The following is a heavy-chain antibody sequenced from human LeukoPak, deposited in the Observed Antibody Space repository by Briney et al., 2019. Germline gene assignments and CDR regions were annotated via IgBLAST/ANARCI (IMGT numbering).Heavy chain of an antibody. D-gene: IGHD2-2*01. CDR2: IHYSGST. CDR3: YICSSTSCYRY. J-gene: IGHJ4*02. CDR1: GGSISSSSYY. V-gene: IGHV4-39*01. Sequence: SETLSLTCTVSGGSISSSSYYWGWIRQPPEKGLEWIGSIHYSGSTYYNPSLKSRVTISVDTSKNQFSLKLTSVTAADTAVYYCYICSSTSCYRYWGQGTLVTVSS.